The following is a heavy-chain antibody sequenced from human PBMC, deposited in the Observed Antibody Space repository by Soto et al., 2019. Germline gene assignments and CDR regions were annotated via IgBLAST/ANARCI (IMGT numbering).Heavy chain of an antibody. J-gene: IGHJ6*03. D-gene: IGHD3-3*01. CDR2: ISSSSSTI. V-gene: IGHV3-48*01. Sequence: EVQLVESGGGLVQPGGSLRLSCAASGFTFSSYSMNWVRQAPGKGLEWVSYISSSSSTIYYADSVKGRFTISRDNAKNSLDLQMNSLRAEDTAVYYCAREGVFGVVTYSMDVWGKGTTVTVSS. CDR1: GFTFSSYS. CDR3: AREGVFGVVTYSMDV.